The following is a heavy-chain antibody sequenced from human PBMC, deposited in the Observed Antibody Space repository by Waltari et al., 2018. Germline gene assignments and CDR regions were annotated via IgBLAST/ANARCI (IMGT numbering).Heavy chain of an antibody. CDR2: ISSSSSYI. CDR1: GFTFSSYS. D-gene: IGHD2-2*01. Sequence: VQLVESGGGLLKPGGSLSLSCAASGFTFSSYSINWVRQAPGKGLEWVSSISSSSSYIYYADSVKGRFTISRDNAKNSLYLQMNSLRAEDTAVYYCARGGAAMVVYWGQGTLVTVSS. CDR3: ARGGAAMVVY. J-gene: IGHJ4*02. V-gene: IGHV3-21*01.